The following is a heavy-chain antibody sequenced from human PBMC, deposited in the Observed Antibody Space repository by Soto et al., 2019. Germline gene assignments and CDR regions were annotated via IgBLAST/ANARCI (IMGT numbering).Heavy chain of an antibody. CDR3: ARMRAKGYYYGMDV. V-gene: IGHV4-59*01. CDR1: GGSISSYY. CDR2: IYYSGST. Sequence: QVQLQESGPGLVKPSETLSLTCTVSGGSISSYYWSWIRQPPGKGLEWIGYIYYSGSTNYNPSLKSRVPISVDTSKNPFPPKLSSVTAAGTAGYYWARMRAKGYYYGMDVWGQGTTVTVSS. J-gene: IGHJ6*02.